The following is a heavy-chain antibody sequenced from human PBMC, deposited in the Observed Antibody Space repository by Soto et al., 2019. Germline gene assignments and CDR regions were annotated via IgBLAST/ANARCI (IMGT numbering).Heavy chain of an antibody. CDR1: GFTFSSYG. D-gene: IGHD3-3*01. CDR3: AKDNAQSFWSCYYLVEYFQH. CDR2: ISYDGSNK. V-gene: IGHV3-30*18. Sequence: GGSLRLSCAASGFTFSSYGMHWVRQAPGKGLEWVAVISYDGSNKYYADSVKGRFTISRDNSKNTLCLQMNSLRAEDTAVYYCAKDNAQSFWSCYYLVEYFQHWGQGTLVTVSS. J-gene: IGHJ1*01.